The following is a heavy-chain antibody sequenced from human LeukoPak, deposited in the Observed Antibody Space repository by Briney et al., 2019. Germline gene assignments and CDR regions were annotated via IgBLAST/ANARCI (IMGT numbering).Heavy chain of an antibody. CDR3: ARAHIVVVVAATPGGY. D-gene: IGHD2-15*01. CDR2: IYSGGST. V-gene: IGHV3-66*02. J-gene: IGHJ4*02. Sequence: GGSLRLSCTASGFTFDDYAMHWVRQAPGKGLEWVSVIYSGGSTYYADSVKGRFTISRDNSKNTLYLQMNSLRAEDTAVYYCARAHIVVVVAATPGGYWGQGTLVTVSS. CDR1: GFTFDDYA.